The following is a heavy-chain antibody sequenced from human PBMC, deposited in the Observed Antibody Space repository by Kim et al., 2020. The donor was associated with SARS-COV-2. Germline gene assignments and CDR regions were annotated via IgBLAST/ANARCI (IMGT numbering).Heavy chain of an antibody. Sequence: GGSLRLSCAASGFTVSSNYMSWVRQAPGKGLEWVSVIYSGGSTYYADSVKGRFTISRDNSKNTLYLQMNSLRAEDTAVYYCARGPGYYGSGPTNWFDPWGQGTLVTVSS. J-gene: IGHJ5*02. D-gene: IGHD3-10*01. CDR2: IYSGGST. CDR1: GFTVSSNY. CDR3: ARGPGYYGSGPTNWFDP. V-gene: IGHV3-53*01.